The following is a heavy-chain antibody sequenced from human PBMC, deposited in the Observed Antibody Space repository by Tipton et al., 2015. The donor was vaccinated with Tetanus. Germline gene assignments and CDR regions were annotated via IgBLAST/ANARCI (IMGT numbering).Heavy chain of an antibody. V-gene: IGHV3-74*01. CDR1: GFTSESHY. CDR2: INPDGRRT. J-gene: IGHJ6*02. D-gene: IGHD1-1*01. Sequence: SLRLSCAASGFTSESHYMHWVRQTPGKGLLWISRINPDGRRTSYADSVKGRFTISRDNAKNTVYLQMNSLRAEDTAVYFCARRSLTNYGLDVWGQGTPVTVSS. CDR3: ARRSLTNYGLDV.